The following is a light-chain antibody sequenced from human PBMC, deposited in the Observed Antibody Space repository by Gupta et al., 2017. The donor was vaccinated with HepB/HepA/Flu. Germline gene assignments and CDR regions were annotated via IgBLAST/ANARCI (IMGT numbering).Light chain of an antibody. J-gene: IGLJ1*01. CDR3: VGWDDSLSGYV. V-gene: IGLV1-47*02. CDR1: SSNIGNDN. CDR2: NDN. Sequence: QPVLTQPPSASGTPGPTVTISCSGSSSNIGNDNAYWYQQLPGTAPKLLIYNDNQRPSGVPDRFSGSKSGTTASLAISGLRSEDEADYYCVGWDDSLSGYVFGAGTKVTVL.